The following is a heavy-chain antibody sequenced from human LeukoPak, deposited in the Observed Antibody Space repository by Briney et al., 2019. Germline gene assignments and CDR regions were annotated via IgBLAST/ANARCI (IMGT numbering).Heavy chain of an antibody. Sequence: GGSLRLSCAVSGITLSNYGMSWVRQAPGKGLEWVSSISSSSSYIYYADSVKGRFTISRDNAKNSLYLQMNSLRAEDTAVYYCARDLSGRHYYYYYMDVWGKGTTVTVSS. D-gene: IGHD3-16*02. CDR1: GITLSNYG. J-gene: IGHJ6*03. CDR2: ISSSSSYI. V-gene: IGHV3-21*01. CDR3: ARDLSGRHYYYYYMDV.